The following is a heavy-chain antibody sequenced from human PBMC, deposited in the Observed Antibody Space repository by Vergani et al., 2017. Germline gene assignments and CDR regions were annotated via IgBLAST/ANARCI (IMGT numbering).Heavy chain of an antibody. D-gene: IGHD4-11*01. J-gene: IGHJ6*03. Sequence: EVQLLESGGGLVQPGGSLRLSCAASGLTFSSYAMSWVRQDPGKGREWVSAISGSGGSTYYADSVKGRFTISRDNSKNTLYLQMNSLRAEDTAVYYCAKDLRLRGNPAXYSNYGNIYYYMDVWGKGP. CDR2: ISGSGGST. V-gene: IGHV3-23*01. CDR1: GLTFSSYA. CDR3: AKDLRLRGNPAXYSNYGNIYYYMDV.